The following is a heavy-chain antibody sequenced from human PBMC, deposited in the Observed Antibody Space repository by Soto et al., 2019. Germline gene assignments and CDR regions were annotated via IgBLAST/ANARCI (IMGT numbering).Heavy chain of an antibody. J-gene: IGHJ4*02. Sequence: PAESLSLTCTTTGGSISRGDWYWSGIRQSPGKGLEWIGHIHNSGSPYNNPSLKSRVTISADTSMNQFSLALTSVTAADTAMYYSARGSSTEKGDSWAQGILVTVSS. CDR3: ARGSSTEKGDS. V-gene: IGHV4-30-4*08. CDR1: GGSISRGDWY. CDR2: IHNSGSP.